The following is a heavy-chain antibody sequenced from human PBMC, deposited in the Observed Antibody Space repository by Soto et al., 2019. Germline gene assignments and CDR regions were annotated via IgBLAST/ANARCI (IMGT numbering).Heavy chain of an antibody. V-gene: IGHV1-46*01. CDR3: AREEYSSSSLYYYGMDV. CDR1: GYTFTSYS. D-gene: IGHD6-6*01. CDR2: INPSSGRT. J-gene: IGHJ6*02. Sequence: ASAKVSFKASGYTFTSYSMHWVRQAPGQGLEWMGIINPSSGRTNYAQKFQGRVTITADESTSTAYMELSSLRSEDTAVYYCAREEYSSSSLYYYGMDVWGQGTTVTVSS.